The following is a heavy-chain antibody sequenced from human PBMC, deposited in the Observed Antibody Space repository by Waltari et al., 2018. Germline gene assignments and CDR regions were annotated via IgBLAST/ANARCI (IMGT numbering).Heavy chain of an antibody. V-gene: IGHV3-74*01. D-gene: IGHD2-15*01. J-gene: IGHJ4*02. CDR3: ARARYCSGGSCYYFDY. Sequence: EVQLVESGGGLVQPGGSLRLSCAASGFTFSSYWMHWVRQAPGKGLVWVSRMNSDGSSTSYADSVKGRFTISRDNAKNTLYLQMNSLRAEDTAVYYCARARYCSGGSCYYFDYWGQGTLVTVSS. CDR1: GFTFSSYW. CDR2: MNSDGSST.